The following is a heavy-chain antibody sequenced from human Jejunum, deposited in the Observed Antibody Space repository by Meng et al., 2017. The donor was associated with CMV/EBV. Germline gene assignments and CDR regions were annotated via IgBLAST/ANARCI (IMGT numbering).Heavy chain of an antibody. CDR3: ARGGVSGAFDI. CDR1: GFAFSNFW. Sequence: CAVSGFAFSNFWMSWVRQVPGKGLVFVSRINSDGSSTSYADSVKGRFTISRDNANNTLYLQMNSLRAEDTAVYYCARGGVSGAFDIWGRGTMVTVSS. CDR2: INSDGSST. J-gene: IGHJ3*02. V-gene: IGHV3-74*01. D-gene: IGHD5/OR15-5a*01.